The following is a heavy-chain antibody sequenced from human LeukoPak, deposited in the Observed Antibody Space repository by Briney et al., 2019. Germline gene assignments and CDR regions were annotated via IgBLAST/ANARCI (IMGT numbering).Heavy chain of an antibody. CDR2: ISSSSSYI. CDR3: ASLGWVRLPPQYGMDA. V-gene: IGHV3-21*01. D-gene: IGHD3-10*01. Sequence: EGSLRLSCAASGFTFSSYSMNWVRQAPGKGLEWVSSISSSSSYIYYADSVKGRFTISRDNAKNSLYLQMNSLRAEDTAVYYCASLGWVRLPPQYGMDAWGQGTTVTVSS. CDR1: GFTFSSYS. J-gene: IGHJ6*02.